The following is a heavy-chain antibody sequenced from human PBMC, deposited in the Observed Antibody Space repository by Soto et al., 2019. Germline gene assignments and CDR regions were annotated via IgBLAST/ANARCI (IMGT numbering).Heavy chain of an antibody. Sequence: QVQLQESGPGLVKPSQTLSLTCTVSGGSISSGGYYWSWIRQHPGKGLEWIGYIYYSGSTYYNYYNPSLKSRVTISVDTSKNQFSLKLISVTAADTAVYYCARTPLLWGQGTLVTFSS. CDR3: ARTPLL. V-gene: IGHV4-31*03. CDR2: IYYSGSTYYN. J-gene: IGHJ4*02. D-gene: IGHD1-26*01. CDR1: GGSISSGGYY.